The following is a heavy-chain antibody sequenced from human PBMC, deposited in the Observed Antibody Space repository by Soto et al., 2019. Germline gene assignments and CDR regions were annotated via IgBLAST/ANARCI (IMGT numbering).Heavy chain of an antibody. V-gene: IGHV4-59*01. CDR1: GGSLSDYY. CDR2: IYHSGST. J-gene: IGHJ4*02. CDR3: GRHTETTLFFDY. Sequence: PAWTLSLACTVSGGSLSDYYWSWIRQAPGKGLEWIGQIYHSGSTNYNPSLKSRVTISIDTSKNQFSLKVSSVTAADTAVYYCGRHTETTLFFDYWGQGILVAVSS. D-gene: IGHD4-17*01.